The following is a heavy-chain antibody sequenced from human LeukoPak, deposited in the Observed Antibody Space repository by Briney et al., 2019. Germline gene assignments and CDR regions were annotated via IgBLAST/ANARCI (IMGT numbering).Heavy chain of an antibody. CDR2: ISAYNGNT. CDR1: GYAFTSYG. CDR3: VRQLYYGSGSYWYFDS. J-gene: IGHJ4*02. D-gene: IGHD3-10*01. Sequence: ASVKVSCKVSGYAFTSYGISWVRQAPGQGLKWMGWISAYNGNTNNAQKLQGRVTMTTDTSTSTASMELRSLRSEDTALYYCVRQLYYGSGSYWYFDSWGQGTLVTVSS. V-gene: IGHV1-18*04.